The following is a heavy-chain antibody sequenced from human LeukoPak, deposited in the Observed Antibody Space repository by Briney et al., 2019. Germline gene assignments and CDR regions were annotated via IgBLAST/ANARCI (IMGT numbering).Heavy chain of an antibody. V-gene: IGHV4-39*01. CDR3: ASKYYYGSGSLN. CDR1: GGSISSSSYY. CDR2: IYYSGST. J-gene: IGHJ4*02. Sequence: SETLSLTCTVSGGSISSSSYYWGWLRQPPGKGLEWIGSIYYSGSTYYNPSLKSRVTISVDTSKNQFSLKLSSVTAADTAVYYCASKYYYGSGSLNWGQGTLVTVSS. D-gene: IGHD3-10*01.